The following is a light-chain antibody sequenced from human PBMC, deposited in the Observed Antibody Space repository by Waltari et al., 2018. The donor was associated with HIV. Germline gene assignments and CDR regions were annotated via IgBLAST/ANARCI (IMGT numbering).Light chain of an antibody. CDR1: QSVSAGS. CDR2: GAS. J-gene: IGKJ2*01. V-gene: IGKV3-20*01. Sequence: EIVLTQSPGTLSLSPGESAPLSCRASQSVSAGSLAWYQQKPGQAPRLLIYGASSRATGIPDRFSGSGSGTYFTLTISSLQPEDLATYYCQQSYSTPLTFGQGTKLEIK. CDR3: QQSYSTPLT.